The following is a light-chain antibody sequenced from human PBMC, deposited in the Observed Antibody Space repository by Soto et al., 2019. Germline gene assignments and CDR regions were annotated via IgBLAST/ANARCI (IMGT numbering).Light chain of an antibody. CDR1: NIGSKN. Sequence: SYELTQPLSVSVALGQTARITCGGNNIGSKNVHWYQQMPGQAPVLVIYRDSNRPSGIPERFSGSNSGNTATLTISRAQVGDEADYYCQVWDSSTYVFGPGTKGTVL. V-gene: IGLV3-9*01. J-gene: IGLJ1*01. CDR3: QVWDSSTYV. CDR2: RDS.